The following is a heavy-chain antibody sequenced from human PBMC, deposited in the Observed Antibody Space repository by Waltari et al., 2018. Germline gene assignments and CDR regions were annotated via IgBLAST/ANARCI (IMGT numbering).Heavy chain of an antibody. J-gene: IGHJ4*02. V-gene: IGHV3-21*01. Sequence: EVQLVESGGGLVKPGGSLRLSCAASGFTFSSYTMTWVRKAPGKGLEWVSSISSSSSYIYYANSVKGRFTISRDNAKNSLYLQMNSLRAEDTAVYYCASPSSSWYGNEDYWGQGTLVTVSS. D-gene: IGHD6-13*01. CDR2: ISSSSSYI. CDR1: GFTFSSYT. CDR3: ASPSSSWYGNEDY.